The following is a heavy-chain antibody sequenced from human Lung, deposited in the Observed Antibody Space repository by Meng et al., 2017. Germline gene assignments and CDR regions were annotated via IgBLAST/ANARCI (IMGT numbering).Heavy chain of an antibody. CDR1: GFTFRTHW. J-gene: IGHJ4*02. CDR3: ARGGVTTDD. V-gene: IGHV3-74*01. D-gene: IGHD4-17*01. Sequence: VALVAAGGGLVPAGGSLRLSCAASGFTFRTHWMHWVRQAPGKGLEWVSRITGDGSSTIYADSVQGRFTMSRDNAKNTLSLQMNSLRAEDTAAYYCARGGVTTDDWGQGTLVTVSS. CDR2: ITGDGSST.